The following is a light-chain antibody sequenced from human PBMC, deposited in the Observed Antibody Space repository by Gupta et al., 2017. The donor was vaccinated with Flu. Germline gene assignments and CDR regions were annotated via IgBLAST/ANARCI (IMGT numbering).Light chain of an antibody. J-gene: IGKJ1*01. CDR3: QQYYIFWT. V-gene: IGKV1-5*03. CDR2: QAY. Sequence: VGDRVTITGRASQSIGSSLAWYQQKPGKAPKLLIYQAYSLESGVPPRFSGSGSGTEFTLTISSLQPDDFATYYCQQYYIFWTFGQGTMVEI. CDR1: QSIGSS.